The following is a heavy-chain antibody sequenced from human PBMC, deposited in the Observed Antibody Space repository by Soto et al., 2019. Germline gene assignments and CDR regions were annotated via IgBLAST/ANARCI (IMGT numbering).Heavy chain of an antibody. CDR3: ASTYSGHFDN. J-gene: IGHJ4*02. V-gene: IGHV4-31*03. D-gene: IGHD1-26*01. CDR2: IYYSGNT. Sequence: QVQLQESGPGLVKPSQTLSLTCTVSGGSISGGAYYWNWIRQHPGKGLEWIAYIYYSGNTYYNPSLKSRITISVDTSKNHFSLKLSSVTAADTAVYYCASTYSGHFDNWGQGTLVTVSS. CDR1: GGSISGGAYY.